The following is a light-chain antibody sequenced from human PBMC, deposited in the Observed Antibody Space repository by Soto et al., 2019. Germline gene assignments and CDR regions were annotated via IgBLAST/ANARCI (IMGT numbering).Light chain of an antibody. J-gene: IGKJ1*01. V-gene: IGKV1-17*03. CDR1: QGINNN. Sequence: DIQMTQSPSAMSASVGDRVTITCRASQGINNNLAWFQHKPGKVPERLMYLASTLESGVPSRFSGSGSGTEFTHTISSLQAEDFATYYCLQHNTYPRTFGQWTKVEVK. CDR3: LQHNTYPRT. CDR2: LAS.